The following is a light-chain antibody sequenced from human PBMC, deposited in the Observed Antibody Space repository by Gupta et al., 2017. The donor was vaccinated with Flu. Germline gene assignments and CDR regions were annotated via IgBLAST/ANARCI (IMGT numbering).Light chain of an antibody. Sequence: DIQMTQSPSSLYGSLGDRISITCRASEDINTYLNWYQQRPGESPKLLVFSASTLQGGVPSRFSGSGSGTDFTLTIASLKPGDFATYYCQQTYTMPPTFGQGTKL. CDR3: QQTYTMPPT. V-gene: IGKV1-39*01. CDR1: EDINTY. CDR2: SAS. J-gene: IGKJ2*01.